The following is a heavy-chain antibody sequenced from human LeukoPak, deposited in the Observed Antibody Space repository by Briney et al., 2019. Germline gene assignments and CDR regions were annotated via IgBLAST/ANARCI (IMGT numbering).Heavy chain of an antibody. CDR1: GGTFSSYA. CDR3: ARVGGYGSGSHTYFDY. CDR2: IIPIFGTA. Sequence: ASVKVSCKASGGTFSSYAISWVRQAPGQGLEWMGGIIPIFGTANYAQKFQGRVTITADESTSTAYMELSSLRSEDTAVYYCARVGGYGSGSHTYFDYWGQGTLVTVSS. D-gene: IGHD3-10*01. V-gene: IGHV1-69*13. J-gene: IGHJ4*02.